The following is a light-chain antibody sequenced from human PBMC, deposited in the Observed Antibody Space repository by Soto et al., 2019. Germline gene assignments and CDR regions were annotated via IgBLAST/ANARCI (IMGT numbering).Light chain of an antibody. CDR2: DAS. V-gene: IGKV1-33*01. J-gene: IGKJ1*01. CDR1: QDISNY. CDR3: HHYWT. Sequence: DIQMTQSPSSLSASVGDRVTITCQASQDISNYLNWYQQKPGKAPKLLIYDASNLETGVPSRFSGSGSGTDFTFTISSLQPEDIATYYCHHYWTFGQGTKVEIK.